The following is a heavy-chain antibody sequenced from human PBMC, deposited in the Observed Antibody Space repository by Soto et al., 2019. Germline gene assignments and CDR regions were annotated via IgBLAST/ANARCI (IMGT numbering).Heavy chain of an antibody. CDR1: GGSISSGGYY. D-gene: IGHD5-12*01. CDR3: ARGRAVATNFDY. J-gene: IGHJ4*02. V-gene: IGHV4-31*03. Sequence: QVQLQESGPELVKPSQTLCLTCTVSGGSISSGGYYWSWIRQHPGKGLEWIGYIYCSGSTYYNPSLKSRVTISVDTSKNQFSLMLSSVTAADTAVYYCARGRAVATNFDYWGQGTLVTVSS. CDR2: IYCSGST.